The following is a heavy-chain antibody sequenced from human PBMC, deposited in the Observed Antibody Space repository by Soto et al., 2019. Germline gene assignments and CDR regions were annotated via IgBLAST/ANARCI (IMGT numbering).Heavy chain of an antibody. CDR2: ISNSGST. J-gene: IGHJ4*02. V-gene: IGHV4-31*01. CDR1: GACVRTYNYY. Sequence: SQPLPIPSTVSGACVRTYNYYLQWDCQHPGRGLEWSGYISNSGSTQYNPPLNGQLTTSEDPSKNDVSLKLSSVTAADTAVYFCARGPVRPEYFDFWGPGTLVTVSS. CDR3: ARGPVRPEYFDF.